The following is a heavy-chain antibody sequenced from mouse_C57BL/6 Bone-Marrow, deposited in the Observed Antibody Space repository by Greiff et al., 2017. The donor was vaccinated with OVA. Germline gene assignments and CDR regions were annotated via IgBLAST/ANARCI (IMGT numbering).Heavy chain of an antibody. Sequence: DVMLVESGGDLVKPGGSLKLSCAASGFTFSSYGMSWVRQTPDKRLEWVATISSGGSYTYYPDSVKGRFTISRDNAKNTLYLQMSSLKSEDTAMYYCARPLLYYYAMDYWGQGTSVTVSS. CDR1: GFTFSSYG. V-gene: IGHV5-6*02. D-gene: IGHD2-1*01. CDR3: ARPLLYYYAMDY. CDR2: ISSGGSYT. J-gene: IGHJ4*01.